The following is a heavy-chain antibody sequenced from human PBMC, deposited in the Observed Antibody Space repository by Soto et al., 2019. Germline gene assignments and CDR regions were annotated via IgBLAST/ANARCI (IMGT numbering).Heavy chain of an antibody. CDR1: GGSISSGGYY. CDR3: ARAYLGAAGRLNWFDP. V-gene: IGHV4-31*03. D-gene: IGHD6-25*01. Sequence: SETLSLTCTVSGGSISSGGYYWSWIRQHPGKGLEWIGYIYYSGSTYYNPSPKSRVTISVDTSKNQFSLKLSSVTAADTAVYYCARAYLGAAGRLNWFDPWGQGTLVTVSS. CDR2: IYYSGST. J-gene: IGHJ5*02.